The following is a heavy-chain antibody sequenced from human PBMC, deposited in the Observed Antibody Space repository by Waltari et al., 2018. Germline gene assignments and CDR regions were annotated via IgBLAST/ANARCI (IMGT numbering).Heavy chain of an antibody. Sequence: EAQLVESGGGLVQPGGSLRLSCAASGFTFSTYWIHWVRHPPGKGLVWVFRSKRGGISTIYADAVKGRFTLSRDNAKNTVYLQMNSLRDEDTAVYYCTRSRGYIGNEVDTDIWGQGTMVTVSS. D-gene: IGHD5-12*01. V-gene: IGHV3-74*01. J-gene: IGHJ3*02. CDR1: GFTFSTYW. CDR3: TRSRGYIGNEVDTDI. CDR2: SKRGGIST.